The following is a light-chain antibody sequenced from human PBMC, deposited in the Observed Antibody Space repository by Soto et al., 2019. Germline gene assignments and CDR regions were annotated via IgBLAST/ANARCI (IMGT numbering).Light chain of an antibody. J-gene: IGKJ2*01. V-gene: IGKV1-9*01. CDR3: QQINKYPYT. CDR1: QDISSY. CDR2: PAS. Sequence: DTQLTQSPSFLSASVGDRITITCRASQDISSYLAWLQQKPGEAPKLLIYPASTLQSGVPSRFSGSGSGTDFTLTIASLQPEDFASYYCQQINKYPYTFGQGTKLEIK.